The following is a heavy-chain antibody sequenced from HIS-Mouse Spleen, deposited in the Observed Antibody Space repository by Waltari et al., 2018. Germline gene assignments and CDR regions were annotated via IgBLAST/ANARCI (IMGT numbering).Heavy chain of an antibody. CDR1: GFSLSTSGMC. CDR2: IDWDDDK. CDR3: ARIQAGKLELPFDY. J-gene: IGHJ4*02. Sequence: QVTLRESGPALVKPTQTLTLTCTFSGFSLSTSGMCVSWIRQPPGKALEWVARIDWDDDKYYSTSLKTRLTISKDTSKNQVVLTMTNMDPVDTATYYCARIQAGKLELPFDYWGQGTLVTVSS. D-gene: IGHD1-7*01. V-gene: IGHV2-70*15.